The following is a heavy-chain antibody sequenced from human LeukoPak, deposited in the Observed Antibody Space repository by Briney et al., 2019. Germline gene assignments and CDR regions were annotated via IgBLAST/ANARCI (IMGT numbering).Heavy chain of an antibody. CDR3: ARGARAARGYYYYYMDV. D-gene: IGHD2-15*01. CDR1: GLTVSSNH. Sequence: PGGSLRLSCAASGLTVSSNHMSWVRQAPGKGLEWVLVIYTGGSTDYADSVKGRFTISRDNSKNTLYLQMNSLRAEDTAVYYCARGARAARGYYYYYMDVWGKGTTVTVSS. V-gene: IGHV3-53*01. CDR2: IYTGGST. J-gene: IGHJ6*03.